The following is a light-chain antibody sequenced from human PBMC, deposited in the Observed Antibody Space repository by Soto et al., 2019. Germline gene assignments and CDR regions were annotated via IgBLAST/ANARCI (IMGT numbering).Light chain of an antibody. CDR3: ATWDDSLSGRV. Sequence: QSVLTQPPSASGTPGQRVTISCSGNNSNIGSNYVYWYQQLPGTAPKLLIYTNNQRPSGVPDRFSGSRSGTSASLAISGLRSEDEADYYCATWDDSLSGRVFGGGTKLTVL. CDR1: NSNIGSNY. J-gene: IGLJ3*02. V-gene: IGLV1-47*01. CDR2: TNN.